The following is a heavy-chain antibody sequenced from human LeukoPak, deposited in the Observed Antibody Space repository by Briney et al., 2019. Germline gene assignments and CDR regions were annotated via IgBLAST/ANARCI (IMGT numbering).Heavy chain of an antibody. Sequence: GGSLTLSCAASGFTFSTTGLHWVGQTPGEGLVWVSRMNSDGSTTNYTDSVKGRFTISRDNAKSTLYLQMNNLRVEDTAVYYCATAGNYRFDNWGQGTLVTVSP. CDR1: GFTFSTTG. J-gene: IGHJ4*02. CDR3: ATAGNYRFDN. D-gene: IGHD1-7*01. V-gene: IGHV3-74*01. CDR2: MNSDGSTT.